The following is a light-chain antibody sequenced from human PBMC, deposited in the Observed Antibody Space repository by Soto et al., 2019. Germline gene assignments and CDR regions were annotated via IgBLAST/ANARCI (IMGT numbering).Light chain of an antibody. J-gene: IGLJ2*01. CDR3: CSDAGSSPFGVV. V-gene: IGLV2-23*02. Sequence: QSVLTQPASVSGSPGQSITIYCTGTSSDVGSYNLVSWYQQHPGKAPKLMIYEVSKRPSGVTNRFSGSKSGNTASLTISGLQAEDEADYYCCSDAGSSPFGVVFGGGTKLTVL. CDR1: SSDVGSYNL. CDR2: EVS.